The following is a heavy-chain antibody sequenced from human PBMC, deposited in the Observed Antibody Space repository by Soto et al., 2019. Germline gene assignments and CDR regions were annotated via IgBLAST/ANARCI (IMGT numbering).Heavy chain of an antibody. J-gene: IGHJ6*03. CDR1: GFTVSSNY. CDR3: AREQASIAAAGTHYYYYYYMDV. V-gene: IGHV3-66*01. CDR2: IYSGGST. D-gene: IGHD6-13*01. Sequence: GGSLRLSCAASGFTVSSNYMSWVRQAPGKGLEWVSVIYSGGSTYYADSVKGRFTISRDNSKNTLYLQMNSLRAEDTAVYYCAREQASIAAAGTHYYYYYYMDVWGKGTTVTVSS.